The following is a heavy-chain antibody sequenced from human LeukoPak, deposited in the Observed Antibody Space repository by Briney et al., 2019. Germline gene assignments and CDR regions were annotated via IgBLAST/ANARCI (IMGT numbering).Heavy chain of an antibody. CDR1: GFTFSSNW. CDR2: INEDGSTT. J-gene: IGHJ5*02. CDR3: ARAAYSSSSRNWFDP. D-gene: IGHD6-6*01. Sequence: GGSLRLSCATSGFTFSSNWMHWVRQAPGKGLVLVSRINEDGSTTNYADSVKGRSTIFRDNAKNTLYLQMNSLRAEDTAVYYCARAAYSSSSRNWFDPWGQGTLVTVSS. V-gene: IGHV3-74*01.